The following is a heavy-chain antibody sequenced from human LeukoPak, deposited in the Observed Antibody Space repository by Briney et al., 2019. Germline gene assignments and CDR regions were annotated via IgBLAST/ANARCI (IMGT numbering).Heavy chain of an antibody. CDR3: ARGMGRDGYNYPPTNFDY. CDR1: GGSVSSGSYY. V-gene: IGHV4-61*01. J-gene: IGHJ4*02. CDR2: IYYSGST. Sequence: SETLSLTCTVSGGSVSSGSYYWSWIRQPPGKGLEWIGYIYYSGSTNYNPSLKSRVTISVDTSKNQFSLKLSSVTAADTAVYYCARGMGRDGYNYPPTNFDYWGQGTLVTVSS. D-gene: IGHD5-24*01.